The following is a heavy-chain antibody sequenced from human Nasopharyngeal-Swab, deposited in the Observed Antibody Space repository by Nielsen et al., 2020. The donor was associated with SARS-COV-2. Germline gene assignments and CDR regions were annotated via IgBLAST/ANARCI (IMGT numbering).Heavy chain of an antibody. CDR1: GFTFSSYW. CDR3: AGVLSATY. J-gene: IGHJ4*02. Sequence: GESLKISCAASGFTFSSYWMHWVRQAPGEGLVWVSRMNSDGSRTSYADSVKGRFTISRDNAKNTLYLQMNSLRAEDTAVYYCAGVLSATYWGQGTLVTVSS. D-gene: IGHD2-8*01. CDR2: MNSDGSRT. V-gene: IGHV3-74*01.